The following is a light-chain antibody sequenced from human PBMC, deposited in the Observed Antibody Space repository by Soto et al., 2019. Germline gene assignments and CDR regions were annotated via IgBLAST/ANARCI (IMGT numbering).Light chain of an antibody. CDR2: EVS. Sequence: QSALTQPASVSGSPGQSITISCTGTSSDVGGYNYVSWYQQHPGKAPKLMIYEVSNRPSGVSDRFSGSRSGNTASLTISGLQAEDEAAYYCQSYDSSNQAVVFGGGTKLTVL. CDR3: QSYDSSNQAVV. CDR1: SSDVGGYNY. V-gene: IGLV2-14*01. J-gene: IGLJ2*01.